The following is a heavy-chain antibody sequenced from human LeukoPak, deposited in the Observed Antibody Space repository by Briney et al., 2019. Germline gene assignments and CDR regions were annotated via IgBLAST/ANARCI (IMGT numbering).Heavy chain of an antibody. CDR2: ISYDGSNK. J-gene: IGHJ4*02. CDR3: AKENQYYDILTGLDY. CDR1: GFTFSSYG. Sequence: GGSLRLSCAASGFTFSSYGMHWVRQAPGKGLEWVAVISYDGSNKYYADSVKGRFTISRDNSKNTLYLQVNSLRAEDTAVYYCAKENQYYDILTGLDYWGQGTLVTVSS. D-gene: IGHD3-9*01. V-gene: IGHV3-30*18.